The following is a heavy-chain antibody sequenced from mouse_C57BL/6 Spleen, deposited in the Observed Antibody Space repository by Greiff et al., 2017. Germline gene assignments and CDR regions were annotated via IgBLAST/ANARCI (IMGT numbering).Heavy chain of an antibody. Sequence: EVHLVESGEGLVKPGGSLKLSCAASGFTFSSYAMSWVRQTPEKRLEWVAYISSGGDYIYYADTVKGRFTISRDNARNTLYLQMSSLKSEDTAMYYCTRLLSRENYFDYWGQGTTLTVSS. V-gene: IGHV5-9-1*02. CDR2: ISSGGDYI. D-gene: IGHD3-3*01. CDR3: TRLLSRENYFDY. J-gene: IGHJ2*01. CDR1: GFTFSSYA.